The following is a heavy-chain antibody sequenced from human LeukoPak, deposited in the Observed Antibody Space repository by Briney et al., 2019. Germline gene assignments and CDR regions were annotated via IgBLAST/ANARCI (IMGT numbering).Heavy chain of an antibody. D-gene: IGHD4-17*01. V-gene: IGHV1-2*02. CDR2: INPNSGGT. Sequence: ASVKVSCKASGYTFTGYYMHWVRQAPGQGLEWMGWINPNSGGTNYAQKFQGRVTMTRVTSISTAYMELSRLRSDDTAVYYCARDLPLTVTTSDYWGQGTLVTVSS. CDR3: ARDLPLTVTTSDY. J-gene: IGHJ4*02. CDR1: GYTFTGYY.